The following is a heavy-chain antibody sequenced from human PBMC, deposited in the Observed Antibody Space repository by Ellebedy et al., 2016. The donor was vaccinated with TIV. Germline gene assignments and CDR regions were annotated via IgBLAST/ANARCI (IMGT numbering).Heavy chain of an antibody. CDR3: ARGSYTAMAYYYYYGMDV. CDR1: GFTFSDHY. J-gene: IGHJ6*02. D-gene: IGHD5-18*01. CDR2: ITTSGSTI. V-gene: IGHV3-11*01. Sequence: GESLKISCAASGFTFSDHYMSWIRQAPGKGLEWVSYITTSGSTIYYADSVKGRFTISRDNAKNSLYLQMNSLRAEDTAVYYCARGSYTAMAYYYYYGMDVWGQGTTVTVSS.